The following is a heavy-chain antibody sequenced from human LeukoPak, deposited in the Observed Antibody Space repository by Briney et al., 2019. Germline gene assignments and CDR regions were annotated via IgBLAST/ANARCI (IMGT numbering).Heavy chain of an antibody. CDR1: GVIFSIYG. J-gene: IGHJ4*02. V-gene: IGHV3-23*01. CDR2: DSDSGGST. Sequence: GGAGRLSCAACGVIFSIYGMSGLPAAGGKGGEGLAADSDSGGSTYYGVSVEGRVTISRDNAEHTLCVHIHSLGDEHTAVFYCAKDPFLRYFDWLLDYWGEGTLVTV. CDR3: AKDPFLRYFDWLLDY. D-gene: IGHD3-9*01.